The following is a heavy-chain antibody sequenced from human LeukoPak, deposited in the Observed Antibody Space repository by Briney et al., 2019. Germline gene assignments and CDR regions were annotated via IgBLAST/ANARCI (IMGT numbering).Heavy chain of an antibody. V-gene: IGHV3-33*06. CDR3: AKDLRYSSSWYGSWFDP. CDR2: IWYDCSNY. Sequence: GGSLRLSCAASGFTFSSYGMQWVRQAPGKGVEGVADIWYDCSNYYYAYSVKGRFTISRDNSKNTLYLQMNSLRAEDTAVYYCAKDLRYSSSWYGSWFDPWGQGTQVTVSS. J-gene: IGHJ5*02. D-gene: IGHD6-13*01. CDR1: GFTFSSYG.